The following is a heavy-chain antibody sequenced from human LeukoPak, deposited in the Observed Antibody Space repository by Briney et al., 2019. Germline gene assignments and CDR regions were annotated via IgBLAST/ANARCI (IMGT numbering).Heavy chain of an antibody. J-gene: IGHJ4*02. CDR1: GFTFSSYG. CDR2: IWYDGSNK. D-gene: IGHD3-10*01. CDR3: ARGLIRVRGSGSYFAYYFDY. Sequence: GGSLRLSCAASGFTFSSYGMHWVRQAPGKGLEWVAVIWYDGSNKYYADSVKGRFTISRDNSKNTLYLQTNSLRAEDTAVYYCARGLIRVRGSGSYFAYYFDYWGQGTLVTVSS. V-gene: IGHV3-33*01.